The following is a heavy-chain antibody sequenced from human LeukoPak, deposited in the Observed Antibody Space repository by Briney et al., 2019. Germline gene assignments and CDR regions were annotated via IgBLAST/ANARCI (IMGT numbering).Heavy chain of an antibody. V-gene: IGHV4-59*13. Sequence: SETLSLTCTVSGGSISSYYCSWIRQTPGKGLEWLGYIYYTGSTNYNPSLKSRLTMSVDTSKSQFSLKLTSVTAADTAIYYCANSPDGAFDYWGQGTLVTVSS. CDR1: GGSISSYY. CDR2: IYYTGST. J-gene: IGHJ4*02. CDR3: ANSPDGAFDY. D-gene: IGHD2-15*01.